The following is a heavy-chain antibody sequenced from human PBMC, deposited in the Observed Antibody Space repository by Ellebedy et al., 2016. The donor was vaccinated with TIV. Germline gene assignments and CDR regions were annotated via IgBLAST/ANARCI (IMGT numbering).Heavy chain of an antibody. V-gene: IGHV1-2*02. CDR2: ITPNNGGT. CDR1: GYTFTGSY. CDR3: VRDLNNYGSSSY. D-gene: IGHD3-22*01. Sequence: AASVKVSCKTSGYTFTGSYVHWVRQAPGQGLEWMGWITPNNGGTNYAQKFRGRVTMTRDTSINTAYMELSTLTSDDTAVYYCVRDLNNYGSSSYWGQGTPVTVSS. J-gene: IGHJ4*02.